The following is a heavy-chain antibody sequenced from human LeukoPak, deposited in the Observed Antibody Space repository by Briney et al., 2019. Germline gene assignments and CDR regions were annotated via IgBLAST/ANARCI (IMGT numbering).Heavy chain of an antibody. CDR3: ARDDGSTGDYLRAVY. CDR2: FVYDGSNQ. J-gene: IGHJ4*02. V-gene: IGHV3-30*03. D-gene: IGHD4-17*01. Sequence: GGSLRLSCAASGFIFTNYGMHWVRQAPGKALEWVAVFVYDGSNQFYADSVRGRFTISRDISKNTVYLQMNSLRVEDTAVYFCARDDGSTGDYLRAVYWGQGTLVTVSS. CDR1: GFIFTNYG.